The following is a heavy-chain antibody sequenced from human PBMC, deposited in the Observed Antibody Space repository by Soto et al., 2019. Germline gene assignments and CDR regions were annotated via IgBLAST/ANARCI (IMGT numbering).Heavy chain of an antibody. CDR1: GGSISSSSYY. CDR2: IYYSGST. Sequence: SETLSLTCTVSGGSISSSSYYWGWIRQPPGKGLEWIGSIYYSGSTYYNPSLKSRVTISVDTSKNQFSLKLSSVTAADTAVYYCARTVLTGYVRDYWGQGTLVTVS. V-gene: IGHV4-39*01. J-gene: IGHJ4*02. D-gene: IGHD3-9*01. CDR3: ARTVLTGYVRDY.